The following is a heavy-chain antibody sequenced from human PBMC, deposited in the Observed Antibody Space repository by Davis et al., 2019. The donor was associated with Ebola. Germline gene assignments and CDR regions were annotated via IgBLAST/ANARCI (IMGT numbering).Heavy chain of an antibody. Sequence: ASVKVSCKASGYSFASYSVTWVRRAPGQGLEWIGWTSPYNGHTSYAQKFQGRVSMTTDTSTSTAYMELRSLRSDDTAVYYCAKVRVGSGWYFDYWGQGTLVTVSS. J-gene: IGHJ4*02. CDR3: AKVRVGSGWYFDY. CDR2: TSPYNGHT. CDR1: GYSFASYS. D-gene: IGHD3-22*01. V-gene: IGHV1-18*01.